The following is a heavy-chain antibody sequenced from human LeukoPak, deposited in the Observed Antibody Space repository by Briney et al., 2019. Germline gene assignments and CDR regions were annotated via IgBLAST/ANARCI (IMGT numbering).Heavy chain of an antibody. CDR3: ARHVGSGRTHLNTMVRGVYGMDV. D-gene: IGHD3-10*01. Sequence: PSETLSLTCTVSGGSISSYYWSWIRQPPGKGLEWIGYIYYSGSTNYNPSLKSRVAISVDTSKNQFSLKLSSVTAADTAVYYCARHVGSGRTHLNTMVRGVYGMDVWGQGTTVTVSS. V-gene: IGHV4-59*08. CDR1: GGSISSYY. J-gene: IGHJ6*02. CDR2: IYYSGST.